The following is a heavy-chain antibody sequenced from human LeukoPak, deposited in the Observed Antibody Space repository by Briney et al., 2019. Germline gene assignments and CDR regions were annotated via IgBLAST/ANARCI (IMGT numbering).Heavy chain of an antibody. CDR1: GFTFSRYW. V-gene: IGHV3-74*01. J-gene: IGHJ6*02. CDR2: INFDGSST. Sequence: GGSLRLSCAASGFTFSRYWMHWVRQTPGKGLVWVSRINFDGSSTSYADSVRGRFTISRDNAKNTLYLQMNSLRVEDTAVYYCAKDLRYGMDVWGQGTTVTVSS. CDR3: AKDLRYGMDV.